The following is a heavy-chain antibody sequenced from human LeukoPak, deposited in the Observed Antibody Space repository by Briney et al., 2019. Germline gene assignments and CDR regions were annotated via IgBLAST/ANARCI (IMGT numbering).Heavy chain of an antibody. J-gene: IGHJ4*02. CDR1: GYTFTSYA. Sequence: ASVKVSCKASGYTFTSYAMGWVRQAPGHGLEWMGWINTNTGNPTYAQGFTGRFVFSLDTSVSTAYLQISSLKAEDTAVYYCARVLWLYSGSPAGYWGQGTLVTVSS. V-gene: IGHV7-4-1*02. CDR2: INTNTGNP. D-gene: IGHD1-26*01. CDR3: ARVLWLYSGSPAGY.